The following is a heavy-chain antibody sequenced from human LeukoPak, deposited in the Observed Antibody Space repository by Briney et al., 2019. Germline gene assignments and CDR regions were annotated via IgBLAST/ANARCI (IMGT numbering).Heavy chain of an antibody. D-gene: IGHD1-26*01. CDR1: GYTFTSYY. CDR2: IIPIFGTA. CDR3: ARESGSQGNWFDP. V-gene: IGHV1-69*13. J-gene: IGHJ5*02. Sequence: GASVKVSCKASGYTFTSYYMHWVRQAPGQGLEWMGGIIPIFGTANYAQKFQGRVTITADESTSTAYMELSSLRSEDTAVYYCARESGSQGNWFDPWGQGTLVTVSS.